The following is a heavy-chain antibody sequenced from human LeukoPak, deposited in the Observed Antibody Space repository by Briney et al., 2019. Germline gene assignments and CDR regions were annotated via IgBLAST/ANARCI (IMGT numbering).Heavy chain of an antibody. Sequence: PGGSLRLSCAASGLTFSSYLMSWVRQAPGKGLEWVSGISGSGDNTYYAASVQGRFTISRDNSKNTLYLQMNSLRAEDTAVYYCASELRFLEWLPDYWGQGTLVTVSS. V-gene: IGHV3-23*01. CDR3: ASELRFLEWLPDY. CDR2: ISGSGDNT. D-gene: IGHD3-3*01. CDR1: GLTFSSYL. J-gene: IGHJ4*02.